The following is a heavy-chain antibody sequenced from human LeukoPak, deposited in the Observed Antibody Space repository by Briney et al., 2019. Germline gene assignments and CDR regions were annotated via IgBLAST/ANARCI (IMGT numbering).Heavy chain of an antibody. CDR2: IWSDGSHK. J-gene: IGHJ4*02. Sequence: GRSLRLSRAASGFTFSNYGMHWVRQAPGKGLEWVAVIWSDGSHKYYVDSVKGRFTISRDNSKNTLFLQMNSLRAEDTAVYYCARDDVHLARRDGYNLGGKIDSWGQGTLVTVSS. CDR1: GFTFSNYG. V-gene: IGHV3-33*01. D-gene: IGHD5-24*01. CDR3: ARDDVHLARRDGYNLGGKIDS.